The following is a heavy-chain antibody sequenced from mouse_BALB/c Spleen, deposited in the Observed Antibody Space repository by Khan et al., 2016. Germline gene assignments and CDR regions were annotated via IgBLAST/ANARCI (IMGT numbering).Heavy chain of an antibody. J-gene: IGHJ3*01. V-gene: IGHV1-62-2*01. D-gene: IGHD1-2*01. CDR3: ARHEVTTAPIAY. CDR2: FYPGSGSI. CDR1: GYTFTEYT. Sequence: QVQLKQSGAELVNPGASVRLSCKASGYTFTEYTIHWVKQRSGQGLEWIGWFYPGSGSIKYNEKFKDKATLTADKSSSTVYMELSRLTSEDSAVYVGARHEVTTAPIAYWGQGTLVTVSA.